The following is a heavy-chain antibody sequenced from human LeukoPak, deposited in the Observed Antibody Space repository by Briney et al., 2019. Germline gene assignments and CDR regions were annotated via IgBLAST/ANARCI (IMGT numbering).Heavy chain of an antibody. J-gene: IGHJ3*02. CDR2: IYYSGST. Sequence: PSETLSLTCIVSGGSISSYYWSWIRQPPGKGLEWIGYIYYSGSTNYNPSLKSRVTISVDTSKNQFSLKLSSVTAADTAVYYCASGPVGGATYYDGDAFDIWGQGTMVTVSS. CDR3: ASGPVGGATYYDGDAFDI. D-gene: IGHD1-26*01. CDR1: GGSISSYY. V-gene: IGHV4-59*01.